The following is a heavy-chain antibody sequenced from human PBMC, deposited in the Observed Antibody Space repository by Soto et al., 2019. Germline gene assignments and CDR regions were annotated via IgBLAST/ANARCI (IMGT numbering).Heavy chain of an antibody. V-gene: IGHV1-2*04. J-gene: IGHJ3*02. Sequence: ASVKVSCKASGYTFTGYYMHWVRQAPGQGLEWMGWINPNSGGTNYAQKFQGWVTMTRDTSISTAYMELSRLRSDDPAVYYCARGPYSTGEDAFDIWGQGTMVTVSS. CDR3: ARGPYSTGEDAFDI. CDR2: INPNSGGT. D-gene: IGHD7-27*01. CDR1: GYTFTGYY.